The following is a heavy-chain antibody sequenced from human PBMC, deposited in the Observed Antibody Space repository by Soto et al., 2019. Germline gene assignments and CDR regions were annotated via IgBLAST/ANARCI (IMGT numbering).Heavy chain of an antibody. V-gene: IGHV4-34*09. J-gene: IGHJ5*02. CDR1: GGTFSAYY. D-gene: IGHD3-10*01. Sequence: SETLSLTVAVYGGTFSAYYWRWIRQPPGKGLEWIGEIDHSGSTNYNPPLESRVTISVDTSKNQFSLKLSSVTAADTAVYYCERFRGYGSRDSFDPWGQGTLVTVSS. CDR3: ERFRGYGSRDSFDP. CDR2: IDHSGST.